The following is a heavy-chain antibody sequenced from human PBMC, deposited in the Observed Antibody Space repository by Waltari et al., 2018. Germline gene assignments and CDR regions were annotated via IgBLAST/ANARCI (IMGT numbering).Heavy chain of an antibody. CDR1: GGSISSSSYY. J-gene: IGHJ4*02. Sequence: QLQLQESGPGLVKPSETLSLTCTVSGGSISSSSYYWGWIRQPPGKGLEWIGSIYYSGSTYYNPSLKSRVTISVDTSKNQFSLKLSSVTAADTAVYYCARTPEGQQLVEEGYFDYWGQGTLVTVSS. CDR2: IYYSGST. V-gene: IGHV4-39*07. CDR3: ARTPEGQQLVEEGYFDY. D-gene: IGHD6-13*01.